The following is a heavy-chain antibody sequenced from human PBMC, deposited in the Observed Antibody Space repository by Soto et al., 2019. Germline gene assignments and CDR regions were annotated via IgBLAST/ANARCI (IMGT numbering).Heavy chain of an antibody. CDR3: ARDSGYFDHLGNGGLFDP. CDR2: IYYSGST. Sequence: PSETLSLTCTVSGGSISSYYWSWIRQPPGKGLEWIGYIYYSGSTNYNPSLKSRVTISVDTSKNQFSLKLSSVTAADTAVYYCARDSGYFDHLGNGGLFDPWGQGTLVTVSS. D-gene: IGHD3-9*01. J-gene: IGHJ5*02. V-gene: IGHV4-59*01. CDR1: GGSISSYY.